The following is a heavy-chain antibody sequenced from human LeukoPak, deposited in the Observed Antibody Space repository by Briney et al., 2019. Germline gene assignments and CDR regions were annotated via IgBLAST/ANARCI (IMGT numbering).Heavy chain of an antibody. CDR1: GGTISSYC. J-gene: IGHJ3*02. V-gene: IGHV4-59*08. CDR3: ARRNDFYI. CDR2: IYYSGST. Sequence: PAETLSLTCTVSGGTISSYCRSWIRQPPGKGLEWIGYIYYSGSTNYNPSLKSRVTISVDTSKNQFSLKLTSVTAADTAIYYCARRNDFYIWGDGKMVTVSS.